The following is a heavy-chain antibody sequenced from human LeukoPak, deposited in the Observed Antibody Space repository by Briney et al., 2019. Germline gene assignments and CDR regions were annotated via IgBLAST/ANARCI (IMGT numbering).Heavy chain of an antibody. CDR3: ARGRKPPPAAGKSRRPRQLGYYFDY. CDR2: INHSGST. D-gene: IGHD6-13*01. V-gene: IGHV4-39*07. J-gene: IGHJ4*02. Sequence: SSETLSLTCTVSGGSISSGSYYWSWIRQPPGKGLEWIGEINHSGSTNYNPSLKSRVTISVDTSKNQFSLKLSSVTAADTAVYYCARGRKPPPAAGKSRRPRQLGYYFDYWGQGTLVTVSS. CDR1: GGSISSGSYY.